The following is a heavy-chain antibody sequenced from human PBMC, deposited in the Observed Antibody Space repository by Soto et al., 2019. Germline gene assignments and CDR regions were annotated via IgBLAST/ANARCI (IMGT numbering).Heavy chain of an antibody. J-gene: IGHJ5*02. CDR2: IYYSGST. D-gene: IGHD3-22*01. Sequence: SDTLFLTCTVTGCSISSYYWSWIRQPPGKGLEWIGYIYYSGSTNYNPSLKSRVTISVDTSKNQFSLKLSSVTAADTAVYYCARSEDLVPYYYDSSGYWFDPWGQGTLVTVS. V-gene: IGHV4-59*08. CDR1: GCSISSYY. CDR3: ARSEDLVPYYYDSSGYWFDP.